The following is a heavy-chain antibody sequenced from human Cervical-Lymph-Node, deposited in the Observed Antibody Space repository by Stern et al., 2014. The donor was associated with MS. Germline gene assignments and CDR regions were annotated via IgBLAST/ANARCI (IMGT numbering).Heavy chain of an antibody. CDR1: GFNFDDYA. D-gene: IGHD2-2*01. J-gene: IGHJ3*02. CDR3: VKDVTSTSFNALDI. Sequence: VQLVESGGGLVQPGRSLRLSCVAAGFNFDDYAMHWVRQAPGKGLEWVAGLGWSSGSIGYADSVKGRFTISRDNAKNSLYLQMNSLRPEDTALYYCVKDVTSTSFNALDIWGQGTMVIVSS. CDR2: LGWSSGSI. V-gene: IGHV3-9*01.